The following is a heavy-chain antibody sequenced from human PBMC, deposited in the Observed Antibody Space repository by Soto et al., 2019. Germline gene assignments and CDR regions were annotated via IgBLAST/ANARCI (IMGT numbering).Heavy chain of an antibody. Sequence: SVKVSCKASGGTFSSYTISWVRQAPGQGLEWMGRIIPILGIANYAQKFQGRVTITADKSTSTAYMELSSLRSEDTAVYYCAVELRYFDWLLYAWPYYFDYWGQGTLVTVSS. CDR2: IIPILGIA. V-gene: IGHV1-69*02. J-gene: IGHJ4*02. CDR1: GGTFSSYT. D-gene: IGHD3-9*01. CDR3: AVELRYFDWLLYAWPYYFDY.